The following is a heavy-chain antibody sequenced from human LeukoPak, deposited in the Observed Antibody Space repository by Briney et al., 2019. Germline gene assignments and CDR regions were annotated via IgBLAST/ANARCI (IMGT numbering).Heavy chain of an antibody. J-gene: IGHJ4*02. Sequence: SETLSLTCTVSGGSISSGGYYWSWIRQPPGKGLEWIGYIYHSGSTYYNPSLKSRVTISVDRSKNQFSLKLSSVTAADTAVYYCARGAGSSGCFDYWGQGTLVTVSS. CDR2: IYHSGST. CDR1: GGSISSGGYY. CDR3: ARGAGSSGCFDY. D-gene: IGHD6-19*01. V-gene: IGHV4-30-2*01.